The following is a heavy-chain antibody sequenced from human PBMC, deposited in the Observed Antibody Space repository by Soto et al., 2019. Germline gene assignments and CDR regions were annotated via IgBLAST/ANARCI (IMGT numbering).Heavy chain of an antibody. CDR1: GHSFTSYW. V-gene: IGHV5-51*01. CDR3: ARLMGGYYYNGMDV. Sequence: PGESLKTSFKGSGHSFTSYWIVWVRQIPGKGLEWMGIIYPGDSDTRYSPSFQGQVTISADKSISTAYLQWSSLKASDTAIYYCARLMGGYYYNGMDVWGQGTTVTVSS. CDR2: IYPGDSDT. D-gene: IGHD2-8*01. J-gene: IGHJ6*02.